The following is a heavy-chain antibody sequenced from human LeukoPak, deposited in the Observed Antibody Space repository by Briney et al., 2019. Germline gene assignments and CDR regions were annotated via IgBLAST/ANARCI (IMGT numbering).Heavy chain of an antibody. J-gene: IGHJ4*02. CDR3: ARHIGRLIVTDNRRYFDY. Sequence: GESLKISCKASGFTFTTYWIGLVRQMPGKGLEWMGIFYPDDSDTKYSPSFQRQVTISAASSSSTAYLQWRRLKASDTAMYYCARHIGRLIVTDNRRYFDYWGQGTLVTVSS. V-gene: IGHV5-51*01. CDR1: GFTFTTYW. CDR2: FYPDDSDT. D-gene: IGHD1-14*01.